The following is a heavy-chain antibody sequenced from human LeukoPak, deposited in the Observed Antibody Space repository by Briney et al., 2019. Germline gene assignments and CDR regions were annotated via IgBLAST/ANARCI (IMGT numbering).Heavy chain of an antibody. CDR3: AKGERTFDP. J-gene: IGHJ5*02. Sequence: GGSLRLSCAASGFLFSSYEMNWVRRAPGKGLEWVSALSGSGGSTYYADSVKGRFTITRDNSNNTLYLQMNSLRAEDTAVYYCAKGERTFDPWGQGTLVTVSS. D-gene: IGHD1-1*01. V-gene: IGHV3-23*01. CDR2: LSGSGGST. CDR1: GFLFSSYE.